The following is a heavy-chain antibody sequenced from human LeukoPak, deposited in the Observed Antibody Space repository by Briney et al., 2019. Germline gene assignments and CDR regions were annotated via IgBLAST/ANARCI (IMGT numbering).Heavy chain of an antibody. CDR2: ISSSSSYI. Sequence: GGSLRLSCVASGITFSSYSMNWVRQAPGKGLEWVSSISSSSSYIYYADSVKGRFTISRDNAKNSLYLQMNSLRAEDTAVYYCAREGYTAMVSVALDFDYWGQGTLVTVSS. V-gene: IGHV3-21*01. D-gene: IGHD5-18*01. CDR1: GITFSSYS. CDR3: AREGYTAMVSVALDFDY. J-gene: IGHJ4*02.